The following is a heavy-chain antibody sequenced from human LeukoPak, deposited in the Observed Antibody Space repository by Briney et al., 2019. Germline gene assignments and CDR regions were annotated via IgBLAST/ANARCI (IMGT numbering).Heavy chain of an antibody. D-gene: IGHD1-26*01. CDR1: GYYFSNYW. V-gene: IGHV5-51*01. CDR3: ARRGVVGSKVFDY. Sequence: GESLKISCQGSGYYFSNYWIGWVRQMPGKGLEWMGIIYPGDSDTRYSPSFQGQVTISADKSISTAYLQWSSLKASDTAMYYCARRGVVGSKVFDYWGQGTLVTVSS. J-gene: IGHJ4*02. CDR2: IYPGDSDT.